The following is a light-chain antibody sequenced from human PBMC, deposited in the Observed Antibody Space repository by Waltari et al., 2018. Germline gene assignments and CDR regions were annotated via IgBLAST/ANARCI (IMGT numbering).Light chain of an antibody. CDR2: GST. J-gene: IGLJ3*02. CDR1: GSNTGAGQD. V-gene: IGLV1-40*01. Sequence: QSVLTQPPSVSGAPGQSVTIPCTGRGSNTGAGQDVHWSQQLPRAAPKLLIYGSTSRPLGVPARFFGSTSGASASLAITGLQAEDEADYYCQSYDTSLSVVFGGGTKLTVL. CDR3: QSYDTSLSVV.